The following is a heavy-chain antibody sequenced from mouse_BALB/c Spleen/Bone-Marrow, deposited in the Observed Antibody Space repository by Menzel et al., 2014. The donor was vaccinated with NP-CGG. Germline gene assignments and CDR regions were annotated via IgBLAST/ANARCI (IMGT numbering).Heavy chain of an antibody. CDR3: VAYYRDPYWYFDV. CDR2: ISNGGGST. V-gene: IGHV5-12-2*01. J-gene: IGHJ1*01. CDR1: GFTFSSYT. Sequence: EVKVVESGGGLVQPGGSLKLSCAASGFTFSSYTMSWVRQTPEKRLEWVAYISNGGGSTYYPDTVKGRFTISRDNAKNTLYLQMSSLKAEDTAMYYCVAYYRDPYWYFDVWGAGTTVTVSS. D-gene: IGHD2-14*01.